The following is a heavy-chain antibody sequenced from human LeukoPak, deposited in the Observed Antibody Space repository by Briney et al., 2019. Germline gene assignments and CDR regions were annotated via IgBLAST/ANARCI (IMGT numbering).Heavy chain of an antibody. CDR1: GFTFSSYA. CDR2: ISGSGGST. V-gene: IGHV3-23*01. D-gene: IGHD3-22*01. J-gene: IGHJ4*02. Sequence: GGSLRLSCAASGFTFSSYAMSWVRQAPGKGLEWVSAISGSGGSTYYADSVKGRFTISRDNSKNTLYLQMNSLRAEDTAVYYCAKPANPYYYDSSGYYHTGGVDYWGQGTLVTVSS. CDR3: AKPANPYYYDSSGYYHTGGVDY.